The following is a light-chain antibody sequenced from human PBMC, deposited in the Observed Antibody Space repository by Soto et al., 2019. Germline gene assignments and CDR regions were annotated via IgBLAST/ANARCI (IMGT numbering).Light chain of an antibody. CDR2: GAS. J-gene: IGKJ3*01. V-gene: IGKV3-20*01. CDR3: QHYGGSFI. CDR1: QSVSSNY. Sequence: IVLTQSPGTLSLSPEQRVTLSCRASQSVSSNYLAWYQQKPGQAPRLLIYGASNRATGVPDRFSGTGSGTDFTLSISRLEPEDFAVYYCQHYGGSFIFGPGTKVDFK.